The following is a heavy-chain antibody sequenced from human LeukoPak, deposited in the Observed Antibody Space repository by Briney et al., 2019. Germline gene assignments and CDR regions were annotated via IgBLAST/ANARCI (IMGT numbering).Heavy chain of an antibody. CDR3: ARAPNYGDYPYYFDY. J-gene: IGHJ4*02. Sequence: PSETLSLTCTVSGGSISSYYWSWIRQHPGKGLEWIGYIYYSGSTYYNPSLKSRVSISVDTSKNQFSLKLSSVTAADTAVYYCARAPNYGDYPYYFDYWGQGTLVTVSS. D-gene: IGHD4-17*01. CDR1: GGSISSYY. V-gene: IGHV4-59*06. CDR2: IYYSGST.